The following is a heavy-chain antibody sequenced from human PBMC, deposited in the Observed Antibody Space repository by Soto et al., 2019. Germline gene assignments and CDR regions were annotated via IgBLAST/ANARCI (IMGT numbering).Heavy chain of an antibody. Sequence: QVQLVESGGGVVQPGRSLRLSCAASGFTFSSYGMHWVRQAPGKGLEWVAVISYDGSNKYYADSVKGRFTISRDNSKNTLYLQMNSLRAEDTAVYYCAKEGIRGHGVYYYYGMDVWGQGTTVTVSS. V-gene: IGHV3-30*18. CDR2: ISYDGSNK. J-gene: IGHJ6*02. CDR1: GFTFSSYG. CDR3: AKEGIRGHGVYYYYGMDV. D-gene: IGHD5-18*01.